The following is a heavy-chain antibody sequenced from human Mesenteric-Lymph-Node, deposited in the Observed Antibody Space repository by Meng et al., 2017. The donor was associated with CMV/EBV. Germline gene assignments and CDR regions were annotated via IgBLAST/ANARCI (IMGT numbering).Heavy chain of an antibody. V-gene: IGHV3-72*01. CDR2: TRNKANSYTT. CDR3: ARVGTRRLTRHDAFDI. Sequence: GESLKISCAASGFTFSDHYMDWVRQAPGKGLEWVGRTRNKANSYTTEYAASVKGRFTISRDDSKNSLYLQMNSLKTEDTAVYYCARVGTRRLTRHDAFDIWGQGTMVTVSS. D-gene: IGHD2-8*01. J-gene: IGHJ3*02. CDR1: GFTFSDHY.